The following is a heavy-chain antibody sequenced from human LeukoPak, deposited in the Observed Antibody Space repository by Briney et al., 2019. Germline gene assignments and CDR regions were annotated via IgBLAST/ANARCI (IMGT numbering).Heavy chain of an antibody. CDR2: LHYSGGP. D-gene: IGHD3-10*01. CDR1: GGSISSSTFY. V-gene: IGHV4-39*07. CDR3: ARSGPYQLGSGNYAFGV. Sequence: SETLSLTCTVSGGSISSSTFYWAWIRQPPGKGLEWIGSLHYSGGPCYNASVKSRATISVDTSRNQFSLRLSSVTAADTAIYYCARSGPYQLGSGNYAFGVSGQGTMVTVSS. J-gene: IGHJ3*01.